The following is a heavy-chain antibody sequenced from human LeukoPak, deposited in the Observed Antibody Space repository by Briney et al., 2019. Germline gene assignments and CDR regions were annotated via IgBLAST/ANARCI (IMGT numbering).Heavy chain of an antibody. V-gene: IGHV4-34*01. Sequence: SETLSLTCAVYGGSFSGYYWSWIRQPPGKGLEWIWEINHSGSTNYNPSLKSRVTISVDTSKNQFSLKLSSVTAADTAVYYCARARRYYDILTGRRNWFDPWGQGTLVTVSS. CDR3: ARARRYYDILTGRRNWFDP. CDR2: INHSGST. CDR1: GGSFSGYY. J-gene: IGHJ5*02. D-gene: IGHD3-9*01.